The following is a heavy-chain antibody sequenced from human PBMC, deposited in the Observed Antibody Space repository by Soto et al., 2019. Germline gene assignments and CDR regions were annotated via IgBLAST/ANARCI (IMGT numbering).Heavy chain of an antibody. CDR1: GGPFSNYV. V-gene: IGHV1-69*01. CDR2: IIPRFGTT. D-gene: IGHD3-10*01. CDR3: EIDVGSGEWSVV. Sequence: QVQLVQSGTEVKKPGSSATVSCKASGGPFSNYVLSWVRQAPGQGLEWMGGIIPRFGTTDYAKKFQGRIAMTADESTTTVYMDVSSRRGEDTGVYFCEIDVGSGEWSVVWGQGTTVIVSS. J-gene: IGHJ6*02.